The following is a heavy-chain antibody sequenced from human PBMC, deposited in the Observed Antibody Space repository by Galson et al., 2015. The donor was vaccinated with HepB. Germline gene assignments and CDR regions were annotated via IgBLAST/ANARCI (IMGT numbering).Heavy chain of an antibody. J-gene: IGHJ6*03. CDR3: AADGGSRIDYGKDMDYYNFFYMDV. D-gene: IGHD4-17*01. Sequence: SVKVSCKASGATFGSYAFSWVRQAPGQGLEWMGGVIPMFDTTHYAQKFQDRVTISADESTNSAYLELRGLRSEDTAVYYCAADGGSRIDYGKDMDYYNFFYMDVGGKGTTVIVSS. CDR2: VIPMFDTT. CDR1: GATFGSYA. V-gene: IGHV1-69*13.